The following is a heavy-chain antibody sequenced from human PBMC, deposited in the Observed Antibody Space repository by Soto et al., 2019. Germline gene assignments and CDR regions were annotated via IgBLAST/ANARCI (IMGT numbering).Heavy chain of an antibody. V-gene: IGHV3-23*01. D-gene: IGHD2-21*02. Sequence: EVQLLESGGGLVQPGGSLRLSCAASGFTFNTYAMNWVRQVPGKGLEWVASISAGGGSTYYADSVKGRFTISRDTVKNTLYLQIDSLRADDTAVYYCSKGFIVVVTAIQPDDNFDVCGQGTMVTVSS. J-gene: IGHJ3*01. CDR2: ISAGGGST. CDR1: GFTFNTYA. CDR3: SKGFIVVVTAIQPDDNFDV.